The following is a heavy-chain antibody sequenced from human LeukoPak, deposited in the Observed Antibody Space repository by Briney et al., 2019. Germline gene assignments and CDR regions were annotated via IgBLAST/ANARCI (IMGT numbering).Heavy chain of an antibody. CDR2: VKSRSAGETT. CDR3: TLIQGWGSGSYYRDF. CDR1: GFSISNDW. D-gene: IGHD3-10*01. J-gene: IGHJ4*02. V-gene: IGHV3-15*01. Sequence: PGESLRLSCAASGFSISNDWMSWVRQAPGKGLEWVARVKSRSAGETTGYAAPVKGRFTISRDDSKNTLYLQMNSLKTEDTAVYYCTLIQGWGSGSYYRDFWGQGTPVTVSS.